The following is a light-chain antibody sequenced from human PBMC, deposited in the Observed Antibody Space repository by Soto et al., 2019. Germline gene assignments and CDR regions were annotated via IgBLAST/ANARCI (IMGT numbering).Light chain of an antibody. CDR1: QGISNY. CDR3: QKYYSAPFT. V-gene: IGKV1-27*01. CDR2: GAS. Sequence: DVRMTQSPSSLSASVGDRVTITCRASQGISNYLAWYQQKPGKVPKLLIYGASTLQSGVPSRFSGSGSGTDFTLTISSLQPEDVATYYCQKYYSAPFTFGPGTKVDIK. J-gene: IGKJ3*01.